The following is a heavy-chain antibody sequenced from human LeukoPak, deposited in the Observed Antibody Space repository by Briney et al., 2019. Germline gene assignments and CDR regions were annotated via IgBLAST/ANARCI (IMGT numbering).Heavy chain of an antibody. Sequence: ASETLSLTCTVSGYSISSGYFWGRIRQPPGKGLEWIGSIYHSGSTYYNPSLKSRVTISVDTSKNQFSLKLSSVTAADTAVYYCARAERWLQFNDAFDIWGQGTMVTVSS. J-gene: IGHJ3*02. CDR3: ARAERWLQFNDAFDI. V-gene: IGHV4-38-2*02. CDR2: IYHSGST. D-gene: IGHD5-24*01. CDR1: GYSISSGYF.